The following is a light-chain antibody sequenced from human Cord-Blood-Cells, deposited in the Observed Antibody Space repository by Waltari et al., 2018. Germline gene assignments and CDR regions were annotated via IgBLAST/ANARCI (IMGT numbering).Light chain of an antibody. CDR3: CSYAGSSTYV. CDR1: SSDVGRYNL. CDR2: EVS. V-gene: IGLV2-23*02. Sequence: QSALTQPASVPGSPGQSITISCTGTSSDVGRYNLVSWYQQHPGKAPKLMIYEVSKRPSGVSNRFSGSKSGNTASLTISGLQAEDEADYYCCSYAGSSTYVFGTGTKVTVL. J-gene: IGLJ1*01.